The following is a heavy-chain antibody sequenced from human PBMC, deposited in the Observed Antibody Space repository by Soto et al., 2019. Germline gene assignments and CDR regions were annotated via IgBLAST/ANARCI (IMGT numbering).Heavy chain of an antibody. J-gene: IGHJ5*02. CDR1: GYSFNSNW. D-gene: IGHD1-26*01. CDR3: AKWPVGASRNWFDP. V-gene: IGHV5-51*01. Sequence: RGESLKISCKGSGYSFNSNWIGWVRQMPGKGLEWMGIIHPGDSSTRYSPSFQGQVTISADKAISTAYLQWSSLKASDTALYYCAKWPVGASRNWFDPWGQGALVT. CDR2: IHPGDSST.